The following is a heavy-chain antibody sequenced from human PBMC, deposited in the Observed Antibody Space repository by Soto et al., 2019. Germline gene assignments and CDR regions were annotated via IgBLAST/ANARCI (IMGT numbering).Heavy chain of an antibody. Sequence: QVQLQESGPGLVNPSETLSLTCTVSGGSINGYYWSWIRQPPGKVLEWIGYIYYSGSTNYNPSLKSRVSMSVDTSKNQFSLNLNSVTAADTAVYYCARYQQYYEHWGQGTLVTVSS. J-gene: IGHJ1*01. CDR2: IYYSGST. CDR1: GGSINGYY. V-gene: IGHV4-59*08. CDR3: ARYQQYYEH.